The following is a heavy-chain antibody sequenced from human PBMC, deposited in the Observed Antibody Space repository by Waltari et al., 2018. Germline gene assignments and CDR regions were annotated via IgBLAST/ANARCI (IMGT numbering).Heavy chain of an antibody. CDR1: GFTFSSYS. J-gene: IGHJ4*02. V-gene: IGHV3-23*01. D-gene: IGHD3-9*01. CDR2: ITGSGDGT. Sequence: EVQLLESGGGLVQPGGSLSLSCAASGFTFSSYSMRWFGQAPGKGREWVSTITGSGDGTFSQDSVKGRFTISRDNSKNTLFLQMNSLRVEDTAVYYCAKVDCGTIGCRRIDYFGQGILVTVSS. CDR3: AKVDCGTIGCRRIDY.